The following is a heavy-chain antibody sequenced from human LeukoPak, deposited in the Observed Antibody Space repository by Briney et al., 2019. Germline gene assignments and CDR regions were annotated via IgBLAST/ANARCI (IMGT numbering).Heavy chain of an antibody. V-gene: IGHV3-48*03. CDR2: ISSSGSTI. Sequence: QPGRSLRLSCAASGFTFSSYEMNWVRQAPGKGLEWVSYISSSGSTIYYADSVKGRFTISRDNAKNSLYLQMNSLRAEDTAVYYCARESSGYDWVDYWGQGTLVTVSS. J-gene: IGHJ4*02. CDR3: ARESSGYDWVDY. D-gene: IGHD5-12*01. CDR1: GFTFSSYE.